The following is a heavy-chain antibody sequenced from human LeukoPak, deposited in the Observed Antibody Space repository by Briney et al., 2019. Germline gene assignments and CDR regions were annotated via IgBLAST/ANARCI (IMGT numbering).Heavy chain of an antibody. J-gene: IGHJ4*02. CDR2: ISWSSGSI. Sequence: GRSLRLSCAASGFTFDDYAMHCVRQAPGKGLEWVSGISWSSGSIDYADSVKGRFTISRDNAKNSLYLQMNSLRADDTAFYYCSKAYSTGWHIDSWGQGTLVTVSS. CDR3: SKAYSTGWHIDS. CDR1: GFTFDDYA. D-gene: IGHD6-19*01. V-gene: IGHV3-9*01.